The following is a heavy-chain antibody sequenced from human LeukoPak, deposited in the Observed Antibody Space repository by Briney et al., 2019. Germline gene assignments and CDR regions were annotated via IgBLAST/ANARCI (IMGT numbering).Heavy chain of an antibody. Sequence: ASVKVSCKASGYTFTSYDINWVRQATGQGLEWMGWMNPNSGNTGYAQKFQGRVTMTRNTSISTAYMELSSLRSEDTAVYYCARGSSGWYLVGNWFDPWGQGTLVTVSS. CDR1: GYTFTSYD. D-gene: IGHD6-19*01. J-gene: IGHJ5*02. CDR3: ARGSSGWYLVGNWFDP. V-gene: IGHV1-8*01. CDR2: MNPNSGNT.